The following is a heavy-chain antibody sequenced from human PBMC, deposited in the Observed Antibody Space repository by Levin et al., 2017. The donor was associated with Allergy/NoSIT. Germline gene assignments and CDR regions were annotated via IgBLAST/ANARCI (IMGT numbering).Heavy chain of an antibody. J-gene: IGHJ4*02. D-gene: IGHD6-19*01. Sequence: PVASVKVSCAASTFTFSYYAMNWVRQAPGKGLEWVSGISGSGDRTSYTDSVKGRFTISRDNSRNTLYLQMNSLRAEDAAVYYCAKEYSSGWYDWGQGTRVTVSS. CDR1: TFTFSYYA. CDR2: ISGSGDRT. V-gene: IGHV3-23*01. CDR3: AKEYSSGWYD.